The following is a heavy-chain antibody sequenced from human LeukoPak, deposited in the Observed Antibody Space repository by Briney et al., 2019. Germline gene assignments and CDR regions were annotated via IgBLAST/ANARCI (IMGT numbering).Heavy chain of an antibody. J-gene: IGHJ6*02. V-gene: IGHV3-66*01. CDR3: ARRFYAMCV. CDR1: GLTVSSSY. CDR2: IYSGGST. Sequence: GGSLRLSCAASGLTVSSSYMSWVRQAPGKGLEWVSVIYSGGSTYYADSVKGRFTISRDNSKNTLSLQMNSLRAENTAVYYCARRFYAMCVWAQGTTGTVSS.